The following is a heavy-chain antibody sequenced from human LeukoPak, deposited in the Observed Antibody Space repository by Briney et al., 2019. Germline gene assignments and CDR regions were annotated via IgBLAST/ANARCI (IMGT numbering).Heavy chain of an antibody. J-gene: IGHJ4*02. CDR2: IKQDGSER. CDR3: AKGGKWDVTPFDY. D-gene: IGHD1-26*01. V-gene: IGHV3-7*03. Sequence: PGGSLRLSCAASGFTFSIYWMSWVRQAPGKGLEWVANIKQDGSERYYVDSVKGRFTLSRDNAKNSLYLQVNSLRAEDTAVYYCAKGGKWDVTPFDYWGQGTLVTVSS. CDR1: GFTFSIYW.